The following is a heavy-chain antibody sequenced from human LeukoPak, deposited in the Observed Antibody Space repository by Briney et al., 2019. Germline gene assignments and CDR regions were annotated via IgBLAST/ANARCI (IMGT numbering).Heavy chain of an antibody. D-gene: IGHD2-2*01. CDR2: IWYDGSNK. CDR1: GFTFSIYA. CDR3: ARGPRYCSSSSCYAAFDY. Sequence: PGGSLRLSCAASGFTFSIYATSWLRQAPGKGLEWVAVIWYDGSNKYYADSVKGRFTISRDNSKNTLYLQMNSLRAEDTAVYYCARGPRYCSSSSCYAAFDYWGQGTLVTVSS. V-gene: IGHV3-33*08. J-gene: IGHJ4*02.